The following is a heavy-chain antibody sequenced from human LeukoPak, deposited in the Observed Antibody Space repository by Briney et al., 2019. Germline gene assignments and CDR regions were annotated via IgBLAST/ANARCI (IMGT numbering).Heavy chain of an antibody. CDR3: ARDKGGWPRSAFDY. J-gene: IGHJ4*02. CDR1: GFTFSSYG. CDR2: IWDDGSNK. V-gene: IGHV3-33*01. D-gene: IGHD6-19*01. Sequence: GGSLRLSCAASGFTFSSYGTHWVRQAPGKGLEWVAVIWDDGSNKYHADSVKGRFTISRDNSKNTLYLQMNSLRADDTGVYYCARDKGGWPRSAFDYWGQGTLVTVSS.